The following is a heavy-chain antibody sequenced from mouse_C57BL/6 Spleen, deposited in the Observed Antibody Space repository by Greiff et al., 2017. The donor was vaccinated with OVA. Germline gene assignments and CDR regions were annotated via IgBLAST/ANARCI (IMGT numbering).Heavy chain of an antibody. J-gene: IGHJ3*01. CDR1: GFSFNTYA. V-gene: IGHV10-1*01. Sequence: EVQLVESGGGLVQPKGSLKLSCAASGFSFNTYAMNWVRQAPGKGLEWVARIRSKSNNYATYYADSVKDRFTISRDDSESMLYLQMNNLKTEDTAMYYCVRGYGSSSWFAYWGQGTLVTVSA. CDR2: IRSKSNNYAT. CDR3: VRGYGSSSWFAY. D-gene: IGHD1-1*01.